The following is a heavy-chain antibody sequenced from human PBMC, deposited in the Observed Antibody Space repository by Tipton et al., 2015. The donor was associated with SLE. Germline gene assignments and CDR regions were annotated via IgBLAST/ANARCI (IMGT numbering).Heavy chain of an antibody. V-gene: IGHV4-39*07. CDR3: AREDSSSWFYTRFDP. CDR2: VFYSGNT. J-gene: IGHJ5*02. Sequence: WVRQAPGKGLEWIGSVFYSGNTYYNESLQSRVTISIDTSKNHFSLKLYSVTAADTAVYYCAREDSSSWFYTRFDPWGQGTLVTVSS. D-gene: IGHD2-2*02.